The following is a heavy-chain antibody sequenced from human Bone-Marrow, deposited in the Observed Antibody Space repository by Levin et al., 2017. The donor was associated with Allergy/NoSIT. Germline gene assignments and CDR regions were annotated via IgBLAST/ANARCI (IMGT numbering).Heavy chain of an antibody. D-gene: IGHD4-17*01. J-gene: IGHJ4*02. CDR3: ARGLAYGDYARFFDY. V-gene: IGHV1-2*02. Sequence: PGESLKISCKASGYTFSNYFIHWMRQAPGQGLEWMGWINPNGGGTYYAQKFHGRVTMTTDRSISTVSMELSTLRSDDTAVYYCARGLAYGDYARFFDYWGQGTPVTVSS. CDR2: INPNGGGT. CDR1: GYTFSNYF.